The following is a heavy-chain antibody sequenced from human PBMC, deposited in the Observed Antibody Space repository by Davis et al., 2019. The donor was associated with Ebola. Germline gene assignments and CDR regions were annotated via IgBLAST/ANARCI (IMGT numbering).Heavy chain of an antibody. CDR1: GFTFNNYA. Sequence: GESLKISCAASGFTFNNYAMNWVRQAPGKGLEWVSTIGSSGASTYYADSVKGRFTISRDNSKNTLDVQMNSLRAEDTAVYYCAKRRGSNLVGAFDYWGQGTLVTVSS. D-gene: IGHD1-26*01. V-gene: IGHV3-23*01. CDR3: AKRRGSNLVGAFDY. CDR2: IGSSGAST. J-gene: IGHJ4*02.